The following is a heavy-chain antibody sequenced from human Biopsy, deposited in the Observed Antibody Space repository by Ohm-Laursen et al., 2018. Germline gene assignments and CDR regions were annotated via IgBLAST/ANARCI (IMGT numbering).Heavy chain of an antibody. J-gene: IGHJ5*02. D-gene: IGHD3-22*01. CDR3: ARDYDTSGYYYVS. CDR1: GGSISNNNYH. V-gene: IGHV4-39*01. CDR2: IFYRGST. Sequence: SDTLSLTCAVSGGSISNNNYHWGWIRQPPGKGLEWIGSIFYRGSTHYKPSLKGRVNISVDTSKNQFSLKLNSVTAADTAVYYCARDYDTSGYYYVSWGQGTLVTVSS.